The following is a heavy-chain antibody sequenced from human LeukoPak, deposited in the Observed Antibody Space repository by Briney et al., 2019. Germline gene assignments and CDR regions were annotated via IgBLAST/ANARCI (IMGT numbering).Heavy chain of an antibody. Sequence: ESSETLSLTCAVSGGSISSSNWWSWVRQPPGQGLEWIGEIYHSGSTNYNPSLKSRVTISVDKSKNQFSLKLSSVTAADTAVYYCARDPATLLYYYDSSVGWYFDLWGRGTLVTVSS. CDR1: GGSISSSNW. V-gene: IGHV4-4*02. J-gene: IGHJ2*01. D-gene: IGHD3-22*01. CDR2: IYHSGST. CDR3: ARDPATLLYYYDSSVGWYFDL.